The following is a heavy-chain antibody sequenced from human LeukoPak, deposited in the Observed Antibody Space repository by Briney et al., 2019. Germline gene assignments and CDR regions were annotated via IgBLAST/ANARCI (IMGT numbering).Heavy chain of an antibody. CDR2: IYYSGST. V-gene: IGHV4-59*01. J-gene: IGHJ6*02. D-gene: IGHD6-13*01. Sequence: PSETLSLTCTVSSDSISSYYWSWIRQPPGKGLEWIGYIYYSGSTNYNPSLKSRVTISVDTSKNQFSLKLSSVTAADTAVYYCARVGTSSSWPYYYYGMDVWGQGTTVTVSS. CDR1: SDSISSYY. CDR3: ARVGTSSSWPYYYYGMDV.